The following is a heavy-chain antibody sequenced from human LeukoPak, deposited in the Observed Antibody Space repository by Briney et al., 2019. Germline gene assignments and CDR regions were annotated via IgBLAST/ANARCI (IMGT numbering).Heavy chain of an antibody. CDR2: ISYDGSNK. CDR1: GFTFSSYG. CDR3: ASGGYSYGFDY. J-gene: IGHJ4*02. D-gene: IGHD5-18*01. V-gene: IGHV3-30*03. Sequence: GGSLRLSCAASGFTFSSYGMHWVRQAPGKGLEWVAVISYDGSNKYYADSVKGRFTISRDNSKNTLYLQMNSLRAEDTAVYYCASGGYSYGFDYWGQGTLVTVSS.